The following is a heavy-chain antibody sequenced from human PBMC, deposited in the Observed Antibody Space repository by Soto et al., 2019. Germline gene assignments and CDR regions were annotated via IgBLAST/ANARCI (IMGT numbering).Heavy chain of an antibody. CDR1: GFTFSSYA. Sequence: GGSLRRSCAASGFTFSSYAMSWVRQAPGKGLEWVSAISGSGGSTYYADSVKGRFTISRDNSKNTLYLQMNSLRAEDTAVYYCAKDLVDSSGYYYVYWGQGTLVTVSS. D-gene: IGHD3-22*01. CDR2: ISGSGGST. CDR3: AKDLVDSSGYYYVY. V-gene: IGHV3-23*01. J-gene: IGHJ4*02.